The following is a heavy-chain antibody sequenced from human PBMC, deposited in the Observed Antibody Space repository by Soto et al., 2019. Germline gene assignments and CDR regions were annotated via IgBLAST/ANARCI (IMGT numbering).Heavy chain of an antibody. Sequence: QVQLVQSGAEVKKPGSSVKVSCKAPGGTFSSYAISWVRQAPGQGLEWMGGIIPIFGTANYAQKFQGRVTITADESTSTAYMELSSLRSEDTAVYYCARENENYYGSGSYYPDFDYWGQGTLVTVSS. J-gene: IGHJ4*02. CDR3: ARENENYYGSGSYYPDFDY. CDR2: IIPIFGTA. D-gene: IGHD3-10*01. V-gene: IGHV1-69*01. CDR1: GGTFSSYA.